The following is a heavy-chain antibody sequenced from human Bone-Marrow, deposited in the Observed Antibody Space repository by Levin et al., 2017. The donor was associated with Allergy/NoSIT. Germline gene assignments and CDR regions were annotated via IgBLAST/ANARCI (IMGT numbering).Heavy chain of an antibody. CDR1: GGSIGSGTYY. Sequence: SETLSLTCTVSGGSIGSGTYYWGWFRQPPGEGLQWIASIYYTGSTYYSPSLRSRATISADTSKNQFSLKVNSVTAADTAVYYCARRGPERPFDYWGQGTLVTVSS. V-gene: IGHV4-39*07. CDR2: IYYTGST. CDR3: ARRGPERPFDY. D-gene: IGHD1-1*01. J-gene: IGHJ4*02.